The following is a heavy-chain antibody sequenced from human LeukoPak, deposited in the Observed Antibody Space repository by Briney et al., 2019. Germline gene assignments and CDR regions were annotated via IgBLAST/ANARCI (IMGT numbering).Heavy chain of an antibody. CDR2: ISSSSSYI. J-gene: IGHJ4*02. Sequence: GGSLILSCAASGFTFSSYSMNWVRQAPGKGLEWVSSISSSSSYIYYADSVKGRFTISRDNAKNSLYLQMNSLRAEDTAVYYCARDWDSSGPYYFDYWGQGTLVTVSS. CDR1: GFTFSSYS. V-gene: IGHV3-21*01. D-gene: IGHD6-19*01. CDR3: ARDWDSSGPYYFDY.